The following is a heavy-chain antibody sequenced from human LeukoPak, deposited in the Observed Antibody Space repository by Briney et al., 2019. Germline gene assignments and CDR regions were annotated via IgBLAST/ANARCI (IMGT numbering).Heavy chain of an antibody. V-gene: IGHV3-23*01. D-gene: IGHD2-2*01. CDR1: GFTFSNYA. CDR2: ISAGGAST. J-gene: IGHJ5*02. Sequence: GGSLRLSCAASGFTFSNYAMTWVRQAPGKGLEWVSTISAGGASTYYADSVKGRFTISRDNSKNTVSLQMNSLRAEDTAVYYCARALNGLVPSTARGFDPWGQVTLVTVAS. CDR3: ARALNGLVPSTARGFDP.